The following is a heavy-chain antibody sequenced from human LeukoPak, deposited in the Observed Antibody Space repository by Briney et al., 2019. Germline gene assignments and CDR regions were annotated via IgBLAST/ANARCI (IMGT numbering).Heavy chain of an antibody. Sequence: SETLSLTCIVSGVSIRSYYWSWIRQPPGKGLEWIGYIYYSGSTNYNPSLKSRVTISVDTSKNQFSLKLSSVTAADTAVYYCARGDMVRGVILSKVQFDYWGQGTLVTVSS. J-gene: IGHJ4*02. CDR3: ARGDMVRGVILSKVQFDY. V-gene: IGHV4-59*12. CDR1: GVSIRSYY. CDR2: IYYSGST. D-gene: IGHD3-10*01.